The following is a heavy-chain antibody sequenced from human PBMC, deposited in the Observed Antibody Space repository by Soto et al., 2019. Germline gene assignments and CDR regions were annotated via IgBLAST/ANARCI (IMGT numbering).Heavy chain of an antibody. J-gene: IGHJ4*02. D-gene: IGHD3-22*01. V-gene: IGHV4-61*01. CDR2: IFHSGTT. CDR3: ARIHSTGPDDS. Sequence: PSETLSLTCTVSGGSVSSGSYFWSWIRQPPGKGLEWIGKIFHSGTTNYNPSLKSRVIISVDTSTNEFSLKLNSLTAADTAVYYCARIHSTGPDDSWGQGNLVTVSS. CDR1: GGSVSSGSYF.